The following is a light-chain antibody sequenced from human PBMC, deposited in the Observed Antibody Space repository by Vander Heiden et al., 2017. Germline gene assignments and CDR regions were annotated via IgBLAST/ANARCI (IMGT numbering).Light chain of an antibody. J-gene: IGLJ1*01. V-gene: IGLV1-51*01. CDR2: DNN. CDR3: GTWDSSLSNAV. Sequence: QSVLTQPPSVSAAPGQKATISCSGSSPNIGKNYVSWYQQVPGTAPKLLIYDNNKRPSGIPDRFSGSKSGTSATLGITGLQTGDEADYYCGTWDSSLSNAVFGTGTKVTVL. CDR1: SPNIGKNY.